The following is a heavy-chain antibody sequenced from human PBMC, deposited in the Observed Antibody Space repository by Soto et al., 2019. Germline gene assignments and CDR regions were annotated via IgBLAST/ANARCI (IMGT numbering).Heavy chain of an antibody. V-gene: IGHV1-69*02. J-gene: IGHJ6*01. Sequence: ASVKVSCKASGGTFSSYTISCVRQAPGQGLEWMGRIIPILGIANYAQKFQGRVTITADKSTSTAYMELSSLRSEDTAVYYCARKYDILTGYLTGGMAVGAQGPTVTVSS. CDR2: IIPILGIA. D-gene: IGHD3-9*01. CDR1: GGTFSSYT. CDR3: ARKYDILTGYLTGGMAV.